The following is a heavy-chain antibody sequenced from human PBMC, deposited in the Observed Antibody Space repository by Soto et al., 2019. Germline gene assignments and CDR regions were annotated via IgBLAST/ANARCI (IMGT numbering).Heavy chain of an antibody. J-gene: IGHJ3*02. Sequence: QVQLQESGPGLVKPSETLSLTCTVSGGSISTNFWTWIRQPPGKGLEWIGNIYYSGSTNYNPSLKSRVTIPVDTSKKPFALKLSSVTAADTAVYFCATARRGSGYVDAFDIWGQGTMVTVSS. CDR2: IYYSGST. V-gene: IGHV4-59*01. CDR3: ATARRGSGYVDAFDI. D-gene: IGHD3-22*01. CDR1: GGSISTNF.